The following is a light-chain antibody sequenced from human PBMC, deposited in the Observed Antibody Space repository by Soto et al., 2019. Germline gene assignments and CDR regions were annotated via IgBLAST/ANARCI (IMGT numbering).Light chain of an antibody. J-gene: IGKJ1*01. CDR3: QQYGRSPPSWT. V-gene: IGKV3-20*01. CDR2: EAS. CDR1: QSVSSSY. Sequence: EIMLTQSPGTLSLSPGERATLSCRASQSVSSSYLAWYQQKPGQPPRLLISEASTRATGIPDRFSGSGSGTDFTLTISSLEPEDFAVYYCQQYGRSPPSWTFGQGTKVEI.